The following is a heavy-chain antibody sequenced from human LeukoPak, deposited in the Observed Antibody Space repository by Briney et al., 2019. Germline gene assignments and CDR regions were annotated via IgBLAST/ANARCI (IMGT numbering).Heavy chain of an antibody. Sequence: GGSLRLSCAASGFTFSTYSMNCVRQAPGKGLEWVSSISSSIGYIYYADSVNGRFTISKANAKNSLYLQMNSVRAEDTAVYYCARKGGATTYGYYYYYMDVWGKGTTVTISS. V-gene: IGHV3-21*01. J-gene: IGHJ6*03. D-gene: IGHD1-26*01. CDR3: ARKGGATTYGYYYYYMDV. CDR2: ISSSIGYI. CDR1: GFTFSTYS.